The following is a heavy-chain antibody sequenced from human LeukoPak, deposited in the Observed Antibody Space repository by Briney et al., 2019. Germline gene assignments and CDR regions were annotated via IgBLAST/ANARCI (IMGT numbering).Heavy chain of an antibody. CDR3: AKDLYMVATYYFDY. Sequence: GGSLRLSCAASGFTFDDYAMHWVRQAPGKGLEWVSGISWNSGSIDYADSVKGRFTISRDNAKNSLYLQMNSLRAEDMALCYCAKDLYMVATYYFDYWGQGTLVTVSS. J-gene: IGHJ4*02. V-gene: IGHV3-9*03. CDR2: ISWNSGSI. D-gene: IGHD5-12*01. CDR1: GFTFDDYA.